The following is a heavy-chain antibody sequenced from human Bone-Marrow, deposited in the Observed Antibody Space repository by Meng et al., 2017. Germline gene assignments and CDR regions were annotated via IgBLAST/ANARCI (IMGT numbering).Heavy chain of an antibody. CDR2: IYSGGST. Sequence: GESLKISCAASGFTVSSNYMSWVRQAPGKGLEWVSVIYSGGSTYYADSVKGRFTISRDNSKNTLYLQMNSLRAEDTAVYYCARDGGYSGYDEGGFDYWGQGPLVTVSS. CDR3: ARDGGYSGYDEGGFDY. D-gene: IGHD5-12*01. V-gene: IGHV3-66*02. CDR1: GFTVSSNY. J-gene: IGHJ4*02.